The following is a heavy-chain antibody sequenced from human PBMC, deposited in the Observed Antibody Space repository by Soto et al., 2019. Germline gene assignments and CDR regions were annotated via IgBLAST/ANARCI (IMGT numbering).Heavy chain of an antibody. Sequence: WGSLRLSCAASGFTFSSYAMSWLRQAPGKGLEWVSAISGSGGSTYYADSVKGRFTISRDNSKNTLYLQMNSLRAEDTAVYYCAKDLYGDPRRDVWGQGTTVTVSS. CDR3: AKDLYGDPRRDV. D-gene: IGHD4-17*01. J-gene: IGHJ6*02. V-gene: IGHV3-23*01. CDR2: ISGSGGST. CDR1: GFTFSSYA.